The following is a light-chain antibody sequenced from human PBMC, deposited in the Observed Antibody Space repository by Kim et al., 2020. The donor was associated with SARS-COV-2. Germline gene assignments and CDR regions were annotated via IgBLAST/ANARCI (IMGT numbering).Light chain of an antibody. CDR2: HVS. Sequence: SYELTQPPSVSVSPGQTASITCGGDNLGAFTVHWYQQKPAQSPMLVISHVSERPSGIPERFSGSTSGNTATLTISGTQAMDEADYYCQAWDSGDVVVGG. CDR3: QAWDSGDVV. J-gene: IGLJ2*01. CDR1: NLGAFT. V-gene: IGLV3-1*01.